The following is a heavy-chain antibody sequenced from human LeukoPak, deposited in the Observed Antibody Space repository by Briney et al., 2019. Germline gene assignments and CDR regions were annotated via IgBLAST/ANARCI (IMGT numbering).Heavy chain of an antibody. Sequence: ASVKVSCKASGYSSTYVFTTYPIHWVRQAPGQGLEWLGMINLRGDATIYAQKFRGRVTLTSDSSTTTVYMELSSLKSDDTGLYYCARKWSSRDWFDPWGQGTLVTVSS. V-gene: IGHV1-46*01. CDR3: ARKWSSRDWFDP. J-gene: IGHJ5*02. D-gene: IGHD2-8*01. CDR1: GYSSTYVFTTYP. CDR2: INLRGDAT.